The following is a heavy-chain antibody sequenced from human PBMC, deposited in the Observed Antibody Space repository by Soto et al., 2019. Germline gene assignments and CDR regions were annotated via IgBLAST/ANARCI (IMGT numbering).Heavy chain of an antibody. CDR2: ISGSGGST. D-gene: IGHD2-15*01. J-gene: IGHJ4*02. CDR3: AKLPGYCSGGSCPPNLHLDY. CDR1: GFTFSSYA. V-gene: IGHV3-23*01. Sequence: GGSLRLSCAASGFTFSSYAMSWVRQAPGKGLEWVSAISGSGGSTYYADSVKGRFTISRDNSKNTLYLQMNSLRAEDTAVYYCAKLPGYCSGGSCPPNLHLDYWGQGTLVTVS.